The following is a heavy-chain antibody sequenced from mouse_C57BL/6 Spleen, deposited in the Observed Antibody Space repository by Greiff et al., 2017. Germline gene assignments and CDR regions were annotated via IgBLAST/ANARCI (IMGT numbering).Heavy chain of an antibody. D-gene: IGHD1-1*01. Sequence: VQLQESGPELVKPGASVKISCKASGYAFSSSWMNWVKQRPGKGLEWIGRIYPGDGDTNYNGKFKGKATLTAAKSSSTAYMQLSSLTSEDSAVYFCARYYYGSSYGYWYFDVWGTGTTVTVSS. CDR1: GYAFSSSW. CDR3: ARYYYGSSYGYWYFDV. CDR2: IYPGDGDT. J-gene: IGHJ1*03. V-gene: IGHV1-82*01.